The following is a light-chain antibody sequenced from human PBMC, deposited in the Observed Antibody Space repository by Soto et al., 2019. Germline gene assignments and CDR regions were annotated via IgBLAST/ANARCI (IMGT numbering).Light chain of an antibody. Sequence: QSVLTQPASVSGSPGQSVTMSCTGTSSDVGGYNYVSWYQQHPGKAPKLMIYDVSNRPSGVSDRFSGSKSGNTASLTISGLHAEDEADYYCSSYTSSSTVVFGGGTKLTVL. CDR1: SSDVGGYNY. CDR2: DVS. J-gene: IGLJ2*01. V-gene: IGLV2-14*01. CDR3: SSYTSSSTVV.